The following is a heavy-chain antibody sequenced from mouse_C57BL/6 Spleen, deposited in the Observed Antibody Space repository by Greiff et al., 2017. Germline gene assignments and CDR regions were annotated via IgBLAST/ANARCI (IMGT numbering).Heavy chain of an antibody. CDR1: GFNIKDYY. V-gene: IGHV14-1*01. CDR3: TTFTTVVAAPFAY. CDR2: IDPEDGDT. D-gene: IGHD1-1*01. J-gene: IGHJ3*01. Sequence: EVQLQQSGAELVRPGASVKLSCTASGFNIKDYYMHWVKQRPEQGLEWIGRIDPEDGDTEYAPKFQGKATMTQDTSSSSADLQLSSLTSEDTAVYYCTTFTTVVAAPFAYWGQGTLVTVSA.